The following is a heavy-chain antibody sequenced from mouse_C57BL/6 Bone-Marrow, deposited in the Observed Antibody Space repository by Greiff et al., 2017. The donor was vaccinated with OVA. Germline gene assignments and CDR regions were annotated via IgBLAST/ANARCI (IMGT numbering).Heavy chain of an antibody. CDR1: GFSLTSYG. CDR2: IWSDGST. Sequence: VQLQQSGPGLVAPSQSLSITCTVSGFSLTSYGVHWVRQPPGKGLEWLVVIWSDGSTTYNSALKSRLSISKDNSKSQVFLKMNSLQTDDTAMYYCARHVSYGYGVYYAMDYWGQGTSVTVSS. V-gene: IGHV2-6-1*01. CDR3: ARHVSYGYGVYYAMDY. J-gene: IGHJ4*01. D-gene: IGHD2-2*01.